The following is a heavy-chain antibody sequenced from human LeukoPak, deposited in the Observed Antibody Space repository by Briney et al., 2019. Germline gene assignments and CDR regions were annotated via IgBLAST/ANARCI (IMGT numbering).Heavy chain of an antibody. CDR3: ARVSMVVAGLLDY. CDR1: GYTFTSYD. D-gene: IGHD6-19*01. CDR2: INPNNRDT. J-gene: IGHJ4*02. V-gene: IGHV1-2*06. Sequence: ASVKVSCKASGYTFTSYDINWVRQATGQGLEWMGRINPNNRDTIYAQKFQGRVTMTRDTTISTAYMELSRLRSDDTAVYYCARVSMVVAGLLDYWGQGTLLTVSS.